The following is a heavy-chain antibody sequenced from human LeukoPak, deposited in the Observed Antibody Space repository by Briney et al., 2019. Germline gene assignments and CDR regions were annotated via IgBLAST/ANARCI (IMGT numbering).Heavy chain of an antibody. CDR3: ARGVVDTDSDAFDI. Sequence: GASVKVSCKASGYTFTSYGISWLRHAPGQGLEWMVWISGYNGNTNYAQKLRGRVTMTTDTSTSTAYMDLRSLRSDDTAVYYCARGVVDTDSDAFDIWGQGTMVTVSS. CDR2: ISGYNGNT. V-gene: IGHV1-18*01. D-gene: IGHD5-18*01. CDR1: GYTFTSYG. J-gene: IGHJ3*02.